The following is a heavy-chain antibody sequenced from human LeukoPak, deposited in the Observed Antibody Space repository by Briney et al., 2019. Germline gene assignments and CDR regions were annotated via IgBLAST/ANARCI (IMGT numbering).Heavy chain of an antibody. CDR3: AKRTPYSSGSYYFDY. CDR2: ISGSGGTT. J-gene: IGHJ4*02. Sequence: GGSLRLSCAASGFTFSSYAMSWVRQAPGKGLEWVSAISGSGGTTNYADSVKGRLTISRDNPQNTLYLQMNSLRAEDTAVYYCAKRTPYSSGSYYFDYWGQGTLVTVSS. V-gene: IGHV3-23*01. CDR1: GFTFSSYA. D-gene: IGHD3-22*01.